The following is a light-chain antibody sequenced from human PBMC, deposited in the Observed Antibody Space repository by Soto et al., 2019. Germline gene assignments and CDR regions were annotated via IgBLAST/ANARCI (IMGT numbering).Light chain of an antibody. J-gene: IGKJ4*01. CDR3: QQYGYSLS. V-gene: IGKV3-20*01. CDR1: QSVSSH. CDR2: GAS. Sequence: EIVMTQSPATLSVSPGEGATVSCRASQSVSSHLAWYPQKPGQAPRLLIYGASSRATGIPDRFSGSGSGTDFTLTISRLEPEEFAVYDCQQYGYSLSVGGGTKVDIK.